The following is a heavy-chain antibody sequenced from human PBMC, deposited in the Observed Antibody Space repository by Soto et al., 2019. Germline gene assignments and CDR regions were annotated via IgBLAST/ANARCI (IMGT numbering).Heavy chain of an antibody. CDR3: VSPLLKDLRTY. D-gene: IGHD2-15*01. J-gene: IGHJ4*02. V-gene: IGHV1-3*01. CDR2: INAGNGNT. CDR1: GYTFTSYA. Sequence: ASVKVSCKASGYTFTSYAMHWVRQAPGQRLEWMGWINAGNGNTKYSQKFQGRVTITRDTSASTAYMELNSLRAEDTAVYYCVSPLLKDLRTYWGQGTLVTVSS.